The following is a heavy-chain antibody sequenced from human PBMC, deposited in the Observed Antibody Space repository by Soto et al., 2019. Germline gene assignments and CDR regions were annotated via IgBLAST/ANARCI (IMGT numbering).Heavy chain of an antibody. CDR1: GGSFSGYY. CDR2: INHSGST. V-gene: IGHV4-34*01. CDR3: ARTSNYYYYGMDV. Sequence: SETLSLTCAVYGGSFSGYYWSWIRQPPGKGLEWIGEINHSGSTNYNPSLKSRVTISVDTSKNQFSLKLSSVTAADTAVYYCARTSNYYYYGMDVWGQGTTVTVSS. J-gene: IGHJ6*02.